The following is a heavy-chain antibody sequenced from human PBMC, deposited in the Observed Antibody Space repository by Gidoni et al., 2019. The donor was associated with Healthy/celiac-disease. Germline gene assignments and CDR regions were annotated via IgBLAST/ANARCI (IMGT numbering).Heavy chain of an antibody. D-gene: IGHD6-13*01. J-gene: IGHJ6*02. Sequence: VKVSCKASGGTFSSYAISWVRQAPGQGLEWMGGIIPIFGTANYAQKFQGRVTITADESTSTAYMELSSLRSEDTAVYYCARDLKYSSTSTAGWYYYYGMDVWGQGTTVTVSS. CDR2: IIPIFGTA. V-gene: IGHV1-69*01. CDR1: GGTFSSYA. CDR3: ARDLKYSSTSTAGWYYYYGMDV.